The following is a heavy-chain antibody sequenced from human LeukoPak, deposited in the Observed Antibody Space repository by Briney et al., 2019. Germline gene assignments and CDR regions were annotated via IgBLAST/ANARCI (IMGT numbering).Heavy chain of an antibody. CDR2: INPNSGGT. CDR3: AREALLWFGEYDY. J-gene: IGHJ4*02. CDR1: GYTFTGYY. D-gene: IGHD3-10*01. Sequence: ASVKVSCKASGYTFTGYYMHWVRQAPGQGLEWMGWINPNSGGTNYAQKFQGRVTMTRDTSISTAYMELSRLRSDDTAVYYCAREALLWFGEYDYWGPGTLVTVSS. V-gene: IGHV1-2*02.